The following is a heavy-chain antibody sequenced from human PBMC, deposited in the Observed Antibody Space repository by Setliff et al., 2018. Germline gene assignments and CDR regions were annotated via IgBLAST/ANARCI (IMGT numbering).Heavy chain of an antibody. Sequence: EASVKVSCKGSGYRFIVYYIHWVRQTPGKGLEWMGRVDPKDGQAIYVKKFQGRFTITADTSIDTAYMELSSLTSEDTAVYYCATDLAIRGVQFDYWGRGTLVTVSS. CDR1: GYRFIVYY. V-gene: IGHV1-69-2*01. D-gene: IGHD3-10*01. CDR3: ATDLAIRGVQFDY. J-gene: IGHJ4*02. CDR2: VDPKDGQA.